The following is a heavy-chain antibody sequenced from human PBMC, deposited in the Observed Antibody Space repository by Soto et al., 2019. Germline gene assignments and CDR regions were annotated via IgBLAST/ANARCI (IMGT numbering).Heavy chain of an antibody. J-gene: IGHJ3*02. V-gene: IGHV4-4*02. CDR3: AREAGDLFNIAVAGTHDAFDI. CDR2: IYHSGST. CDR1: GDSISSNKW. Sequence: SENLYISSAVSGDSISSNKWWSWVRQPPGQRLEWIGEIYHSGSTNYNPSLKSRVTISVDKSKNQFSLKLSSVTAADTAVHYCAREAGDLFNIAVAGTHDAFDIWGQGTMVT. D-gene: IGHD6-19*01.